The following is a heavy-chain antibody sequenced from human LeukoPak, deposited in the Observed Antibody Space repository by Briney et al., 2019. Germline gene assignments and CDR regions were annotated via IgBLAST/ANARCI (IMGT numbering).Heavy chain of an antibody. Sequence: SETLSLTCTVSGGSISSGGYYWSWIRQHPGKGLEWIGYIYYSGSTYYNPSLKSRVTISVDTSKNQFSLKLSSATAADTAVYYCARVERNIVLVVYGNWFDPWGQGTLVTVSS. V-gene: IGHV4-31*03. D-gene: IGHD2-8*01. J-gene: IGHJ5*02. CDR1: GGSISSGGYY. CDR2: IYYSGST. CDR3: ARVERNIVLVVYGNWFDP.